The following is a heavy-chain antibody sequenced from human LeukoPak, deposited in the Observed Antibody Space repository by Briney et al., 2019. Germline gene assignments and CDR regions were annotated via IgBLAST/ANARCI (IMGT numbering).Heavy chain of an antibody. CDR2: ISSSSSYI. V-gene: IGHV3-21*01. Sequence: GGSLRLSCAASGFTFSSYSMNWVRQAPGKGLEWVSFISSSSSYIYYGGSVQGRFTISRDNAKNSLYLQLNSLRAEDTAVYYCARGVGDGYNYAGDYWGQGILVTVSS. J-gene: IGHJ4*02. CDR1: GFTFSSYS. D-gene: IGHD5-24*01. CDR3: ARGVGDGYNYAGDY.